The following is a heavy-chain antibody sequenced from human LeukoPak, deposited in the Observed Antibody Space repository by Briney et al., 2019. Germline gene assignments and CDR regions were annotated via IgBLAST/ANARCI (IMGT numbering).Heavy chain of an antibody. D-gene: IGHD5-12*01. CDR2: ISGSGGST. Sequence: GGSLRLSCAASGFTFSSYAMSWVRQAPGKGLEWVSAISGSGGSTYYADSVKGRFTISRDNSKDTLYLQMNSLRAEDTAVYYCAKDRRLPWDYFDSWGQGTLVTVSS. J-gene: IGHJ4*02. CDR1: GFTFSSYA. V-gene: IGHV3-23*01. CDR3: AKDRRLPWDYFDS.